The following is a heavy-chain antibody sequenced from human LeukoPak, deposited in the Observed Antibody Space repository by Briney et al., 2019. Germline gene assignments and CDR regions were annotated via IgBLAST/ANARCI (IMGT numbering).Heavy chain of an antibody. CDR1: GGSISRGGYY. D-gene: IGHD3-22*01. Sequence: SQTLSLTCTVSGGSISRGGYYWTWIRHHPGKGLEWIGYIYHSGSTYYNPSLKSRVILSVDTFRSQFALNLSSVTAADTAVYYCARGRYYYDSRGYYKQYYFDYWGQGTLVTVSS. CDR3: ARGRYYYDSRGYYKQYYFDY. CDR2: IYHSGST. J-gene: IGHJ4*02. V-gene: IGHV4-31*03.